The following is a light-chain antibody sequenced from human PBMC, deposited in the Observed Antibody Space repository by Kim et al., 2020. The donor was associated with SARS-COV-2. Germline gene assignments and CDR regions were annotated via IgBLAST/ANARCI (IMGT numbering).Light chain of an antibody. CDR2: TAS. V-gene: IGKV1-5*03. Sequence: DIQMTQSPSTLSASVGDRVTITCRASQSISSWLAWYQQKQGKAPKLLIYTASTLESGVPSRFSGSGSGTEFTLTISSLQPDDFATYYCQQYNGYPLTFGGGTKVDIK. CDR1: QSISSW. CDR3: QQYNGYPLT. J-gene: IGKJ4*01.